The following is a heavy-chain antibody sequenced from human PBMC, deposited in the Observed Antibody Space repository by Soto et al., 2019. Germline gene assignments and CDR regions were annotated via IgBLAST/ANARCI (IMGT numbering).Heavy chain of an antibody. D-gene: IGHD2-8*01. CDR2: VSNDGSNK. Sequence: QVQLVESGGGVVQPGESLRLSCAASEFTFSSYAMHWVRQAPGKGLEWVAVVSNDGSNKYYADSMKGRFTISRDNSKNTLNLQMNSLRADDTAVYYCAKDQSTNSRSYHALDVWGQGTTVTVSS. CDR1: EFTFSSYA. CDR3: AKDQSTNSRSYHALDV. J-gene: IGHJ6*02. V-gene: IGHV3-30*18.